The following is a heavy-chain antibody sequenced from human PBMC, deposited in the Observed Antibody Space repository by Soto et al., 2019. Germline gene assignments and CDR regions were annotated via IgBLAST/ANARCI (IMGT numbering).Heavy chain of an antibody. CDR2: ITNSGDNI. D-gene: IGHD2-21*01. V-gene: IGHV3-48*03. CDR3: ARRCGGSPEREY. CDR1: SFIFRSSE. J-gene: IGHJ4*02. Sequence: GGSLSVSCSVPSFIFRSSEMICVRAAPGKGLDWFSYITNSGDNINYADSVKGRFTISRDNAKNSLYLQMNSLKVEDTGGYYCARRCGGSPEREYWGQGTRVIVSS.